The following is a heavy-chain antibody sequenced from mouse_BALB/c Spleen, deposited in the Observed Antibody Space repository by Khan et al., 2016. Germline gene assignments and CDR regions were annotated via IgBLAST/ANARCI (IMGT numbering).Heavy chain of an antibody. CDR1: GFTFSRFG. Sequence: EVELVESGGGLVQPGGSRKLSCAASGFTFSRFGMHWVRQTPEKGLEWVAFISSGSSTIYYTDTLKGRFTISRDNPKNSLLLQMTSLRSEDTAMYYCTRVDYWGQGTTLTVSA. J-gene: IGHJ2*01. CDR3: TRVDY. V-gene: IGHV5-17*02. CDR2: ISSGSSTI.